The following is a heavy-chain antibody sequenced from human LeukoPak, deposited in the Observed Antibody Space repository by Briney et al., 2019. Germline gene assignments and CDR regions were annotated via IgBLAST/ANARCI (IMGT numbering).Heavy chain of an antibody. J-gene: IGHJ6*02. D-gene: IGHD6-19*01. Sequence: GGSLRLSCAASGFTFSSYWMSWVRQAPGKGLEWVANIKQDGSEKYYVDSVKGRFTISRDNSKNTLYLQMNSLRAEDTAVYYCARDSDSSGWYYYYGMDVWGQGTTVTVSS. CDR2: IKQDGSEK. CDR1: GFTFSSYW. CDR3: ARDSDSSGWYYYYGMDV. V-gene: IGHV3-7*01.